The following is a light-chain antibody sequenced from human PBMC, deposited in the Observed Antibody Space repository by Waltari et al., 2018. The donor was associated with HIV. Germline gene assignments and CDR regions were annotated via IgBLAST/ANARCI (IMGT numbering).Light chain of an antibody. J-gene: IGLJ2*01. CDR1: SGSIASYY. CDR2: EDN. V-gene: IGLV6-57*01. Sequence: NIMLTQPHSVSESPGKTVIISCSRSSGSIASYYVQWYQQRPGSSPTTVIYEDNQRPFGVPDRFSGSIDSSSNSASLTISGLKTEDEADYYCQSYDSNNVLFGGGTKLTVL. CDR3: QSYDSNNVL.